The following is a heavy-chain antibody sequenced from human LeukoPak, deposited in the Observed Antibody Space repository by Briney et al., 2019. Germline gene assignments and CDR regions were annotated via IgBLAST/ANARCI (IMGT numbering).Heavy chain of an antibody. D-gene: IGHD2-15*01. CDR1: GGSISSYY. J-gene: IGHJ4*02. CDR3: ARSVGLQAPIDY. V-gene: IGHV4-59*01. Sequence: PSETLSLTCTVSGGSISSYYWSWIRQPPGKGLEWIGYIYYSGSTNYNPSLKSRVTMSVDTSKNQFSLKLSSVTAADTAIYYCARSVGLQAPIDYWGQGNLVTVSS. CDR2: IYYSGST.